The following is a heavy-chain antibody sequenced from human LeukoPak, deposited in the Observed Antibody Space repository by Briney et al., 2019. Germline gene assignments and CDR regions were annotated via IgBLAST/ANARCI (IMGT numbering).Heavy chain of an antibody. Sequence: SETLSLTCTVSGGSISSYYWSWIRQPPGKGLEWIGYIYYSGSTNYNPSLKSRVTISVDTSKNQFSLKLSSVTAADTAVYYCARHTYSSGWYTGPMGYWGQGTLVTVSS. D-gene: IGHD6-19*01. V-gene: IGHV4-59*08. CDR3: ARHTYSSGWYTGPMGY. CDR1: GGSISSYY. J-gene: IGHJ4*02. CDR2: IYYSGST.